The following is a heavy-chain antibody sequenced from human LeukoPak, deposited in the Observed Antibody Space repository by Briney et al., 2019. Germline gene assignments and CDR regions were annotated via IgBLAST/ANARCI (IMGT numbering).Heavy chain of an antibody. D-gene: IGHD5-24*01. CDR2: INPNSGGT. J-gene: IGHJ4*02. V-gene: IGHV1-2*02. CDR3: ARDEDGRDGYNRGTIDY. CDR1: GYTFTGYY. Sequence: GASVKVSCKASGYTFTGYYMHWVRQAPGQGLKWMGWINPNSGGTNYAQKFQGRVTMTRDTSISTAYMELSRLRSDDTAVYYCARDEDGRDGYNRGTIDYWGQGTLVTVSS.